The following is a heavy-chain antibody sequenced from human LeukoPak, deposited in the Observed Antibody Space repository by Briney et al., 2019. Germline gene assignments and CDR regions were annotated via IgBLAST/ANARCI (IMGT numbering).Heavy chain of an antibody. J-gene: IGHJ3*02. CDR2: INHSGST. D-gene: IGHD3-10*01. CDR1: GGPFSDNY. CDR3: ASEPYGSGSFLGAFDI. V-gene: IGHV4-34*01. Sequence: PSETLSLTCAVYGGPFSDNYWSWIRQPPGKGLEWIGEINHSGSTNYNPSLKSRVTISVDTSKNQFSLKLSSVTAADTAVYYCASEPYGSGSFLGAFDIWGQGTMVTVSS.